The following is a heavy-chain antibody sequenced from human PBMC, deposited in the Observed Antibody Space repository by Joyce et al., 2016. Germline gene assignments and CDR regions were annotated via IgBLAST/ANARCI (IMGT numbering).Heavy chain of an antibody. CDR1: SGSFSGYY. D-gene: IGHD3-22*01. V-gene: IGHV4-34*01. CDR3: ARRGSYYDSSGYYSVFDY. Sequence: QVQLQQWGAGLLKPSETLSLTCAVYSGSFSGYYWSWIRQPPGKGLEWIGEINHSVSTNYNPALKSRVTISVDTSKNHFSLKLASVTSADTALYYCARRGSYYDSSGYYSVFDYWGQGTLVTVSS. CDR2: INHSVST. J-gene: IGHJ4*02.